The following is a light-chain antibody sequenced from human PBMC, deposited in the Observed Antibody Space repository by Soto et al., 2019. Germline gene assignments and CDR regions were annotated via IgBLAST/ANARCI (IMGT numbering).Light chain of an antibody. J-gene: IGKJ4*01. V-gene: IGKV3-15*01. CDR3: QMYNNWVGT. Sequence: EIVLTQSPGTLSLSPGERATFSCRASQSVSSSYLAWYQQKRGQASRLLIYGAATRATGIPARLSGSGSGTDFTLTINSLQSEDFAVYYCQMYNNWVGTFGGGTKVDIK. CDR1: QSVSSSY. CDR2: GAA.